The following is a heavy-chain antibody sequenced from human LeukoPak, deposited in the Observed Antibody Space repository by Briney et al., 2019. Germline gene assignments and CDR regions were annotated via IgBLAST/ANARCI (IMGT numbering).Heavy chain of an antibody. J-gene: IGHJ6*03. CDR1: GGTFSSYA. CDR3: ASATRVPIYYYYMDV. D-gene: IGHD2-15*01. V-gene: IGHV1-69*13. Sequence: ASVKVSCKASGGTFSSYAISWVRQAPGQGLEWMGGIIPIFGTANYAQKFQGRVTITADESTSTAYMELSSLRSEDTAVYYCASATRVPIYYYYMDVWGKGTTVTVSS. CDR2: IIPIFGTA.